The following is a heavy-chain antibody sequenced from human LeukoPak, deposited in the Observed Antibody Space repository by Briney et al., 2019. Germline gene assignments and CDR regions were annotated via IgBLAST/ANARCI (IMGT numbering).Heavy chain of an antibody. V-gene: IGHV4-59*08. CDR1: GGSISSSY. CDR2: VYYRDYT. CDR3: ARWDGTDCGGECYSSSGMDV. D-gene: IGHD2-21*01. J-gene: IGHJ6*02. Sequence: SETLSFTCSVSGGSISSSYRIWIRQPPGKGLEYIGFVYYRDYTDYNPSLKSRVTISMDTSKNQFSLKLTSVTAAYTAVYYCARWDGTDCGGECYSSSGMDVWGQGTRVTVSS.